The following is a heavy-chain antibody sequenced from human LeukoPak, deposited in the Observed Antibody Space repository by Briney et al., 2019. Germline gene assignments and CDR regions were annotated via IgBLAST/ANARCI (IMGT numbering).Heavy chain of an antibody. V-gene: IGHV4-30-4*01. Sequence: SQTLSLTCTVSGGSISSGDYYWSWIRQPPGKGLEWIRYIYYSGSTYYNPPLKSRVTISVDTSKNQFSLKLSSVTAADTAVYYCARDYYGVDAFDIWGQGTMVTVSS. J-gene: IGHJ3*02. CDR1: GGSISSGDYY. CDR2: IYYSGST. CDR3: ARDYYGVDAFDI. D-gene: IGHD3-10*01.